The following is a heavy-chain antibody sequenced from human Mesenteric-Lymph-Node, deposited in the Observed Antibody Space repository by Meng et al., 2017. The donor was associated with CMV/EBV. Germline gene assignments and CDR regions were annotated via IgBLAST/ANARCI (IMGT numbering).Heavy chain of an antibody. Sequence: QVQLHRWGPGLLKPSETLSVTCAVDGGSFSGYYWNWIRQSPEKGLEWIGEINHSGSTTYNPSFTSRIIISVDTSTNQISLNMSSVTAADTAVYYCARGSSYDILTGYFDYWGQGALVTVSS. D-gene: IGHD3-9*01. V-gene: IGHV4-34*01. J-gene: IGHJ4*02. CDR1: GGSFSGYY. CDR3: ARGSSYDILTGYFDY. CDR2: INHSGST.